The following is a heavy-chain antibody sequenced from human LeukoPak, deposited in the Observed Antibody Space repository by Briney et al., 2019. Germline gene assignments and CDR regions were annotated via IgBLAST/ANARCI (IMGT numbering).Heavy chain of an antibody. Sequence: GGSLRLSCAASGFIFSSYWMTWVRQAPGKGLEWVANIKPDGSEKYYVDSVKGRFTISRDNAKNSLYLQMNSLRVEDTAIYYCALGGSGWYRNYYYYGMDVWGQGTTVTVSS. CDR1: GFIFSSYW. CDR2: IKPDGSEK. CDR3: ALGGSGWYRNYYYYGMDV. J-gene: IGHJ6*02. D-gene: IGHD6-19*01. V-gene: IGHV3-7*05.